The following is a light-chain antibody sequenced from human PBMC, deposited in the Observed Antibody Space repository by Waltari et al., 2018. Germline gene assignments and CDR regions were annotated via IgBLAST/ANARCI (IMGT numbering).Light chain of an antibody. CDR3: AAWDDRLRGVV. CDR1: SSTIGSYY. CDR2: GNN. J-gene: IGLJ2*01. Sequence: QSLLTQPPPASGTPGQRVTITCSGSSSTIGSYYVYWYQQLPGTAPKLLIDGNNQRPSGVPDRFSGSKSGTSGSLAISGLRSEDEADYYCAAWDDRLRGVVFGGGTKLTV. V-gene: IGLV1-47*01.